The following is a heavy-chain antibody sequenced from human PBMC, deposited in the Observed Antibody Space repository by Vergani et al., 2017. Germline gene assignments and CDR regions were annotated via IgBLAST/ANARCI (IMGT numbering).Heavy chain of an antibody. CDR2: IYSGGST. CDR1: GFTFSSYA. CDR3: ARGGDRIAARPGWEFGSGTLDY. J-gene: IGHJ4*02. V-gene: IGHV3-NL1*01. D-gene: IGHD6-6*01. Sequence: QVQLVESGGGVVQPGRSLRLSCAASGFTFSSYAMHWVRQAPGKGLEWVAVIYSGGSTSYSDSVQGLFPIASHNSKNTLYLQMNSLGAEETAGYYCARGGDRIAARPGWEFGSGTLDYWGQGTLVTVSS.